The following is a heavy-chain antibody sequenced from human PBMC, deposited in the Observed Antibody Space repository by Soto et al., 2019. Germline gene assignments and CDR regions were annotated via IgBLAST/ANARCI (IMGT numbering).Heavy chain of an antibody. CDR1: GFTFSSYS. V-gene: IGHV3-21*01. CDR2: ISSSSSYI. CDR3: ARDPGGSFDY. J-gene: IGHJ4*02. Sequence: GGSLRLSCAASGFTFSSYSMNWVRQAPGKGLAWVSSISSSSSYIYYANSVKGRFTISRDNAMNSLYLQMNSLRADDTSVYSCARDPGGSFDYWGPGTLVTVSS. D-gene: IGHD5-12*01.